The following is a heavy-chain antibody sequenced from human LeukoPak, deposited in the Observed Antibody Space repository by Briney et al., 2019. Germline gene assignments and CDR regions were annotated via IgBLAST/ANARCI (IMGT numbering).Heavy chain of an antibody. V-gene: IGHV3-74*01. CDR2: MNSDGTTT. CDR1: GFTFSSSW. D-gene: IGHD3-10*01. Sequence: GGSLRLSCEGSGFTFSSSWIHWVRQAPGKGLVWVARMNSDGTTTNYADSVKGRFTISRDNAKNTLYLQMNSLIVDDTAVYYCTRAGSFRFDYWGQGTLVTVSS. CDR3: TRAGSFRFDY. J-gene: IGHJ4*02.